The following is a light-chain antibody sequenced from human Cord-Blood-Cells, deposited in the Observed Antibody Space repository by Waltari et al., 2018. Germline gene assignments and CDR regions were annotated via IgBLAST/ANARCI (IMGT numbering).Light chain of an antibody. CDR2: GAS. CDR1: QSVSSN. V-gene: IGKV3-15*01. J-gene: IGKJ1*01. Sequence: EIVMTQSPATLSVSPGERATLPCRASQSVSSNLAWYQQTPGQAPRLLIYGASTRATGIPARFSGSGSGTEFTLTISSLQSEDFAVYYCQQYNNWPPWTFGQGTKVEIK. CDR3: QQYNNWPPWT.